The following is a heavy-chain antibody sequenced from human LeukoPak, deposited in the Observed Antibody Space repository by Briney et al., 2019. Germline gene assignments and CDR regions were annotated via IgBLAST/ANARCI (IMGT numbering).Heavy chain of an antibody. J-gene: IGHJ4*02. D-gene: IGHD2-15*01. CDR3: AKQLGYCSDGSCYFPY. CDR1: GFTFSTYA. Sequence: GGSLRLSCAASGFTFSTYAMSWVRQAPGKGPEWVSAISNSGGGTYYADFVKGRFTISRDNSKSTLCLQMNSLRAEDTAVYYCAKQLGYCSDGSCYFPYWGQGTLVTVSS. V-gene: IGHV3-23*01. CDR2: ISNSGGGT.